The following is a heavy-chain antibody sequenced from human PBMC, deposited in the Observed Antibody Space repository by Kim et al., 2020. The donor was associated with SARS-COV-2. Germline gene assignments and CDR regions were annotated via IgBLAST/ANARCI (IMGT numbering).Heavy chain of an antibody. CDR3: ANRRYTGTYYYFDY. V-gene: IGHV3-74*01. D-gene: IGHD1-26*01. J-gene: IGHJ4*02. Sequence: SSADSVKGRFTISRDNAKSTLFLQMNSLRAEDTAVYYCANRRYTGTYYYFDYWGQGTLVTVSS.